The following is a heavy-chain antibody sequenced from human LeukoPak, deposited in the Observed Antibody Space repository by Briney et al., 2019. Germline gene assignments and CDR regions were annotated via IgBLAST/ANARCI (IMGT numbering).Heavy chain of an antibody. CDR2: ISAYNGNT. CDR1: GYTFTSYG. V-gene: IGHV1-18*01. D-gene: IGHD3-22*01. CDR3: ARLAPPDFRPETEFITMIGFDY. J-gene: IGHJ4*02. Sequence: ASVKVSCKASGYTFTSYGIRWVRQAPGQGLEWMGWISAYNGNTNYAQKLQGRVTMTTDTSTSTAYMELRSLRSDDTAVYYCARLAPPDFRPETEFITMIGFDYWGQGTLVTVSS.